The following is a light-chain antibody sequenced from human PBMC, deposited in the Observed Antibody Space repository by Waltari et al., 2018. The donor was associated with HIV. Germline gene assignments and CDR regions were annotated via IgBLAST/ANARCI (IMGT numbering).Light chain of an antibody. CDR3: ATWDDSLSVVV. CDR1: SSNIGSKY. CDR2: RNN. Sequence: QSVLTQPPSASGTPGQRVPISCSGSSSNIGSKYVYWYQQLPGTAPELLLYRNNQRPSGVPDRFSGSKSGTSASLAISGLRSEDEADYYCATWDDSLSVVVFGGGTKLTVL. V-gene: IGLV1-47*01. J-gene: IGLJ2*01.